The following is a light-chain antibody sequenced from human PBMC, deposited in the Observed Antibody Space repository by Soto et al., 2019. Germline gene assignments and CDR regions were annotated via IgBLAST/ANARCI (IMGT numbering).Light chain of an antibody. V-gene: IGKV1-5*01. CDR1: QTISNW. J-gene: IGKJ1*01. CDR2: DAS. CDR3: QQYHSYWT. Sequence: DIQMTQSPSTLSASVGDGVTITCRASQTISNWLAWYQQKPGKAPKLLIYDASSLESGVPSRFSGSGSATEFTLTISSLQPDDFATYYCQQYHSYWTFGQGTKVDIK.